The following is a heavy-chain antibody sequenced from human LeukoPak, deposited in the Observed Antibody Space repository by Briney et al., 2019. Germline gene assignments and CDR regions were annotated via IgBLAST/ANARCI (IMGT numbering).Heavy chain of an antibody. CDR2: IYHSGST. D-gene: IGHD2-15*01. CDR1: GGSISSSNW. J-gene: IGHJ4*02. CDR3: ARIASDCSGGSCSESYDY. Sequence: SETLSLTCAVSGGSISSSNWWSWVRQPPGKGLEWIGEIYHSGSTNYNPSLKSRVTISVDKSKNQFSLKLSSVTAADTAVYYCARIASDCSGGSCSESYDYWGQGTLVTVSS. V-gene: IGHV4-4*02.